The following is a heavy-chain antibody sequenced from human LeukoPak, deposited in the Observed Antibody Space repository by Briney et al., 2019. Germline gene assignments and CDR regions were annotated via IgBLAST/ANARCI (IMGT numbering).Heavy chain of an antibody. Sequence: GGSLRLSCAASGFTVSNNYMSWVRQAPGKGLEWVSVIYSGGTTYYADSVKGRFTISRDNSKNTLYLQMNSLRAEDTAVYYCARSSSWYCDYWGQGTLATVSS. V-gene: IGHV3-53*01. CDR2: IYSGGTT. CDR1: GFTVSNNY. J-gene: IGHJ4*02. CDR3: ARSSSWYCDY. D-gene: IGHD2-2*01.